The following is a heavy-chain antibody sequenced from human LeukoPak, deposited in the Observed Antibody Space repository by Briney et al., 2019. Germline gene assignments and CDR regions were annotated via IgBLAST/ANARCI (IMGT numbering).Heavy chain of an antibody. V-gene: IGHV3-30*18. Sequence: GGSLRLSCAASGFTFSSYGMHWVRQAPGKGLEWVAVISYDGSNKYYADSVKGRFTISGDNSKNTLYLQMNSLRAEDTAVYYCAKDRYLAVAANPRLDYWGQGTLVTVSS. CDR2: ISYDGSNK. CDR3: AKDRYLAVAANPRLDY. J-gene: IGHJ4*02. D-gene: IGHD6-19*01. CDR1: GFTFSSYG.